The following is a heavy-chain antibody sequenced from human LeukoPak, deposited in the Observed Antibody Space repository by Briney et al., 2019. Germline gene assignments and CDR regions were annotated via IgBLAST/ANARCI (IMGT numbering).Heavy chain of an antibody. CDR3: ARVVDHDSGAWFDY. CDR2: ISAYNGNT. J-gene: IGHJ5*01. CDR1: GYTFTSYG. Sequence: ASVKVSCKASGYTFTSYGISWVRQAPGQGLECTGWISAYNGNTNYAQKLQGRVTMTTDTSTSTAYMELRSLRSDDTAVYYCARVVDHDSGAWFDYWAREPWSPSPQ. V-gene: IGHV1-18*01. D-gene: IGHD3-10*01.